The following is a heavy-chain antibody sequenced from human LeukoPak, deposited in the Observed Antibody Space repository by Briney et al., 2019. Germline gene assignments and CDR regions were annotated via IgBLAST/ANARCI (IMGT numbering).Heavy chain of an antibody. CDR3: ARVIGYCSSTSCPYYYGSGSYTTFGFDY. CDR2: INHSGST. V-gene: IGHV4-34*09. J-gene: IGHJ4*02. D-gene: IGHD2-2*03. CDR1: GGSFSGYY. Sequence: SETLSLTCAVYGGSFSGYYWSWIRQPPGKGLEWIGEINHSGSTYYNPSLKSRVTISVDTSKNQFSLKLSSVTAADTAVYYCARVIGYCSSTSCPYYYGSGSYTTFGFDYWGQGTLVTVSS.